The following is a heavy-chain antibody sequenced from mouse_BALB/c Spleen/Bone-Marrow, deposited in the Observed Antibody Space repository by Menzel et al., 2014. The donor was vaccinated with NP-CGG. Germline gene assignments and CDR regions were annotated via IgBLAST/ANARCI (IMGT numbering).Heavy chain of an antibody. D-gene: IGHD1-2*01. CDR2: TLPGSGST. V-gene: IGHV1-9*01. J-gene: IGHJ3*01. CDR1: GYTFSSYW. CDR3: ARRGHGFAWFAY. Sequence: VHLQQSGTELMKPSASVKISCKATGYTFSSYWIEWVNQRPGHGLEWIGETLPGSGSTNYNEKFKGKATFTADTSSNTAYMQLSSLTSEDSAVYYCARRGHGFAWFAYWNQATPATTSA.